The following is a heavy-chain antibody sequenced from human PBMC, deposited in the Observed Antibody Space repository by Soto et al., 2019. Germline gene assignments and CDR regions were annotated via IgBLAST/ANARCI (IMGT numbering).Heavy chain of an antibody. V-gene: IGHV3-30*03. Sequence: GGSLRLSCAASGFTFSSYGMHWVRQAPGKGLEWVAVISYDGSNKYHADSVKGRFTISRDNSKNTLYLQMNSLRAEDTAVYYCTEMATLLDYWGQGTLVTVSS. D-gene: IGHD5-12*01. CDR3: TEMATLLDY. CDR1: GFTFSSYG. CDR2: ISYDGSNK. J-gene: IGHJ4*02.